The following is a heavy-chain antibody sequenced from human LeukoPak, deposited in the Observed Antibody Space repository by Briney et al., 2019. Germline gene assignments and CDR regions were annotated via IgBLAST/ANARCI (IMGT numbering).Heavy chain of an antibody. J-gene: IGHJ3*02. Sequence: SETLSLTCAVSGGSISSSNWWSWVRQPPGKGLEWIGEIYHSGSTNYNPSLKSRVTISVDKSKNQFSLNLSSVTAADTAVYYCASGLPLWFGELPAFDIWGQGTMVTVSS. CDR2: IYHSGST. V-gene: IGHV4-4*02. CDR3: ASGLPLWFGELPAFDI. D-gene: IGHD3-10*01. CDR1: GGSISSSNW.